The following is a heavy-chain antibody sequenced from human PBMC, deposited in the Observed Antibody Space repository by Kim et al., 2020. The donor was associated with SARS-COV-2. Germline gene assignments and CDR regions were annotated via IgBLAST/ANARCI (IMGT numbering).Heavy chain of an antibody. D-gene: IGHD3-10*01. Sequence: GGSLRLSCAASGFTFSSYGMHWVRQAPGKGLEWVAVIWYDGSNKYYADSVKGRFTISRDNSKNTLYLQMNSLRAEDTAVYYCAIISWFGESPNVGMGMDVWGQGTTVTVSS. CDR3: AIISWFGESPNVGMGMDV. V-gene: IGHV3-33*01. CDR2: IWYDGSNK. J-gene: IGHJ6*02. CDR1: GFTFSSYG.